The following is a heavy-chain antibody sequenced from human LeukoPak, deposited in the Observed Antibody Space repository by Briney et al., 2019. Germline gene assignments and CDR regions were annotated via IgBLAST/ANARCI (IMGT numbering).Heavy chain of an antibody. CDR3: ARDTPGYYDSSGYPRPNRSFDY. D-gene: IGHD3-22*01. V-gene: IGHV1-46*01. CDR1: GYTLTSYY. J-gene: IGHJ4*02. Sequence: AASVKVSCKASGYTLTSYYMHWVRQAPGQGLEWMGIINPSGGSTSYAQKFQGRVTMTRDTSTSTVYMELRSLRSEDTAAYYCARDTPGYYDSSGYPRPNRSFDYWGQGTLVTVSS. CDR2: INPSGGST.